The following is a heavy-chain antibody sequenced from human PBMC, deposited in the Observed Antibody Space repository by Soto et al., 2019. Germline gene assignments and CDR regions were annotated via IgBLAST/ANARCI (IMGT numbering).Heavy chain of an antibody. CDR2: ITDNGAST. CDR3: EKSRGRHSVHDYGSYFDQ. CDR1: GFTFSTYA. Sequence: EVQVLESGGDVVQPGGSLRLSCAASGFTFSTYAMNWVRQAPGKGLEWVSAITDNGASTYYADSVKGRLSMSRDNSKNTLCIQINSLRDEDTAVYYCEKSRGRHSVHDYGSYFDQWAQETLVIVSS. D-gene: IGHD5-12*01. V-gene: IGHV3-23*01. J-gene: IGHJ4*02.